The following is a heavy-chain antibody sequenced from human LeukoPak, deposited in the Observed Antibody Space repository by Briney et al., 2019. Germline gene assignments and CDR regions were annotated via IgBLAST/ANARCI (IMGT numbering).Heavy chain of an antibody. V-gene: IGHV3-49*04. CDR1: GFTFSSYW. CDR3: TREPTDFWSGYYLDY. CDR2: IRSKAYGGTT. J-gene: IGHJ4*02. Sequence: GGSLRLSCAASGFTFSSYWMHWVRQAPGKGLEWVGFIRSKAYGGTTEYAASVKGRFTISRDDSKSIAYLQMNSLKTEDTAVYYCTREPTDFWSGYYLDYWGQGTLVTVSS. D-gene: IGHD3-3*01.